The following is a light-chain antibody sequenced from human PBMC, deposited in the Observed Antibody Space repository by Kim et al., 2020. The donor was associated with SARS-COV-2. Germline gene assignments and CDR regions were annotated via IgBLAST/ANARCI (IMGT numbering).Light chain of an antibody. Sequence: EIVLTQSPGTLSLSPGERATLSCMASQSVAPNRLALFQQKPGQAPRLLIYGTSSRATGIPDRFSASESGTDFTLTISRLEPEDFAVYFCQQYDRPPFTFGQGTKLEI. CDR3: QQYDRPPFT. CDR1: QSVAPNR. V-gene: IGKV3-20*01. CDR2: GTS. J-gene: IGKJ2*01.